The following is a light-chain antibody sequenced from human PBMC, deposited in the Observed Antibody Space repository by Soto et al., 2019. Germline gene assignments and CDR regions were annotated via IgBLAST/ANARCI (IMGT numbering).Light chain of an antibody. Sequence: IVLTQSPGTQSLSPGERATLSCRASQSVSSSQIAWYQQRPGQAPRLLIHGASIRATGIPDRFSGSGSGTDFTLTISRLEPEDFAVYFCQQYGGSPATFGPGTKVDMK. V-gene: IGKV3-20*01. J-gene: IGKJ3*01. CDR2: GAS. CDR1: QSVSSSQ. CDR3: QQYGGSPAT.